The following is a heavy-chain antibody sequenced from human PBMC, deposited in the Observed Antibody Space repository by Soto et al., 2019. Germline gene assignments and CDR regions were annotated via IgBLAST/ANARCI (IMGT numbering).Heavy chain of an antibody. CDR3: TTDDKFLVTMVRGVILRGVDYYYYGMDV. D-gene: IGHD3-10*01. Sequence: GGSLRLSCAASGFTFSNAWMNWVRQAPGKGLEWVGRIKSKTDGGTTDYAAPVKGRFTISRDDSKNTLYLQMNSLKTEDTAVYYCTTDDKFLVTMVRGVILRGVDYYYYGMDVWGQGTTVTVSS. CDR2: IKSKTDGGTT. CDR1: GFTFSNAW. V-gene: IGHV3-15*07. J-gene: IGHJ6*02.